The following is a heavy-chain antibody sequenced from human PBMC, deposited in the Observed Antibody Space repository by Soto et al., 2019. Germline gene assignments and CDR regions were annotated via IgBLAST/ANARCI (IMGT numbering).Heavy chain of an antibody. CDR3: ARDRGFGMDV. J-gene: IGHJ6*02. CDR1: GDSISSGNYY. CDR2: IYNSGTI. Sequence: QVQLQESGPGLVKPSQTLSLTCTVSGDSISSGNYYWNWIRKHPGKGLEWIGHIYNSGTIRYNPSLSLKSRVSISGDTSKNQFSLNLISVTAADTAVYYCARDRGFGMDVWGQGTTVTVSS. V-gene: IGHV4-31*03.